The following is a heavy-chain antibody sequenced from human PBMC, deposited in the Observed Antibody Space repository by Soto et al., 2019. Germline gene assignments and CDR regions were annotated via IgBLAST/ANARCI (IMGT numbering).Heavy chain of an antibody. CDR1: GGSISSYY. Sequence: SETLSLTCTVSGGSISSYYWSWIRQPPGKGLEWIGYIYYSGSTNYNPSLKSRVTISVDTSKNQFSLKLSSVTAADTAVYYCARSIAARTNWFDPWGQGTLVTVYS. V-gene: IGHV4-59*01. CDR3: ARSIAARTNWFDP. D-gene: IGHD6-6*01. CDR2: IYYSGST. J-gene: IGHJ5*02.